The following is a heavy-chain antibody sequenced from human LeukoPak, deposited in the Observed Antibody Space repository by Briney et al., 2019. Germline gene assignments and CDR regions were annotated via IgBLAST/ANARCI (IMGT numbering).Heavy chain of an antibody. CDR1: GYTFTSYA. Sequence: ASVKVSCKASGYTFTSYAMHWVRQAPGQRLEWMGWINAGNGNTKYSQKFQGRVTITRDTSASTAYMELSSLRSEDTAVYYCAREAIAAAFNDAFDIWGQGTMVTVSS. V-gene: IGHV1-3*01. J-gene: IGHJ3*02. D-gene: IGHD6-13*01. CDR3: AREAIAAAFNDAFDI. CDR2: INAGNGNT.